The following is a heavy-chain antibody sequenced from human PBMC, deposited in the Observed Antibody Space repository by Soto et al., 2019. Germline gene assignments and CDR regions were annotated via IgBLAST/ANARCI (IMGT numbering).Heavy chain of an antibody. CDR3: AKEPYFAVAEALAFEI. CDR1: GFTFSSYA. J-gene: IGHJ3*02. D-gene: IGHD6-19*01. CDR2: ISGSGGST. V-gene: IGHV3-23*01. Sequence: EVQLLESGGGLVQPGGSLRLSCAASGFTFSSYAMSWVRQAPGKGLEWVSAISGSGGSTYYADSVKGRFTISRDNSKNGLYVQMKSLRARDTAVYYCAKEPYFAVAEALAFEIWGQGTMVTVSS.